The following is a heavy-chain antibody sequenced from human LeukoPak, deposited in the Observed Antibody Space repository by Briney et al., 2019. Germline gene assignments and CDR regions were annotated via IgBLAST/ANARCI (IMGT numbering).Heavy chain of an antibody. CDR1: GFTLSDYY. CDR2: ISSSGSTI. D-gene: IGHD6-19*01. V-gene: IGHV3-11*01. CDR3: AKDSTAVAGTIDY. J-gene: IGHJ4*02. Sequence: GGSLRLSCAASGFTLSDYYMNWIRQAPGKGLEGVSYISSSGSTIYYADSVKGRFTISRDNAKNSLYLQMNSLRAEDTALYYCAKDSTAVAGTIDYWGQGTLVTVSS.